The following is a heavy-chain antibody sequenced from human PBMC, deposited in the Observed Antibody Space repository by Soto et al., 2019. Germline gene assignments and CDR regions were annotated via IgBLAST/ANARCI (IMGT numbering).Heavy chain of an antibody. CDR2: MNPNSGNT. J-gene: IGHJ6*03. V-gene: IGHV1-8*01. CDR1: GYTFTSYD. Sequence: ASVKASCKASGYTFTSYDINWVRQATGQGLEWMGWMNPNSGNTGYAQKFQGRVTMTRNTSISTAYMELSSLRSEDTAVYYCARGGGYCSGGSCYSDYYYYYMDVWGKGTTVTVSS. D-gene: IGHD2-15*01. CDR3: ARGGGYCSGGSCYSDYYYYYMDV.